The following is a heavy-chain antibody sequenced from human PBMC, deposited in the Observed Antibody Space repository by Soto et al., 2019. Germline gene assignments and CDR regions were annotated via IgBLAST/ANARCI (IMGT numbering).Heavy chain of an antibody. CDR1: GGSISSGGYY. CDR3: AREAIVVVTGGKFDP. D-gene: IGHD2-21*02. CDR2: IYYSGST. V-gene: IGHV4-31*03. Sequence: QVQLQESGPGLVKPSQTLSLTCTVSGGSISSGGYYWSWIRQHPGKGLEWIGYIYYSGSTYYNPSIKSRVTISVDTSKNQFSLKLSSVTAADTAVYYCAREAIVVVTGGKFDPWGQGTLVTVSS. J-gene: IGHJ5*02.